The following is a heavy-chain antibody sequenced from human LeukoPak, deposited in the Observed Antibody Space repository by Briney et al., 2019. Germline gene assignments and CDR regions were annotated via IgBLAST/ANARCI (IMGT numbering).Heavy chain of an antibody. CDR2: IYWDDDK. CDR3: AHVPDGYSSGWYVRY. CDR1: GFSLSTSGVG. D-gene: IGHD6-19*01. Sequence: SGXTLVNPTQPLTLTCTFSGFSLSTSGVGVGWIRQPPGKALEWLALIYWDDDKRYNPSLKSRLTITKDTSKNQVVLTMTNMDPVDTATYYCAHVPDGYSSGWYVRYWGQGTLVTVSS. V-gene: IGHV2-5*02. J-gene: IGHJ4*02.